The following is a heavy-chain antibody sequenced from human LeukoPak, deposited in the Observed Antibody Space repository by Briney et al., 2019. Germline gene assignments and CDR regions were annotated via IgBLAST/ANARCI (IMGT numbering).Heavy chain of an antibody. CDR2: ISSSSSYI. J-gene: IGHJ4*02. D-gene: IGHD1-26*01. CDR3: ARDLMGWDLHYFDY. Sequence: GGSLRLSCAASGFTFSSYWMSWVRQAPGKGLEWVSSISSSSSYIYYVDSVKGRFTISRDNAKNSLYLQMHSLRAEDTAVYYCARDLMGWDLHYFDYWGQGTLVTVSS. V-gene: IGHV3-21*01. CDR1: GFTFSSYW.